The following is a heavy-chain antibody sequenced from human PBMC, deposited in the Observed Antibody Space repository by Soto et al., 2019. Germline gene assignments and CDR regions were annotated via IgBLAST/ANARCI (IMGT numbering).Heavy chain of an antibody. Sequence: GSLRLSCAASGFTFSSYAMSWVRQAPGKGLEWVSAISGSGGSTYYADSVKGRFTISRDNSKNTLYLQMNSLRAEDTAVYYCAKCVTMIVVVKAYFDYWGQGTLVTVSS. CDR2: ISGSGGST. CDR1: GFTFSSYA. J-gene: IGHJ4*02. V-gene: IGHV3-23*01. CDR3: AKCVTMIVVVKAYFDY. D-gene: IGHD3-22*01.